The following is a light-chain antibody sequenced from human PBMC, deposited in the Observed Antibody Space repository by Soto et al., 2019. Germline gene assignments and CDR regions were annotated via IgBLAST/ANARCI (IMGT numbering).Light chain of an antibody. CDR1: QSVSNN. J-gene: IGKJ4*01. CDR3: QQYNKWPLT. Sequence: EVVMTQSPATLSVSPGERATLSCRASQSVSNNLAWYQQKPGQAPRLFIYSASTRATGIPARFSGSASGTEFTLTISSLQSEDFAVYYCQQYNKWPLTFGGGTKVE. V-gene: IGKV3-15*01. CDR2: SAS.